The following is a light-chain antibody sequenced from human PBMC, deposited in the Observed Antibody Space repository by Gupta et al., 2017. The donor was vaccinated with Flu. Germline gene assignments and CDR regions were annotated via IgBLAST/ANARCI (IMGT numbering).Light chain of an antibody. Sequence: QAVLTQPSSLSASPGASASLTCTLRSGITVGPCRIYWYRQKPGSPPQHPLTYKSDSDKQQGSGVPSRFSGSKDTSANAAILLISGLQSEDEADYYCMIWHSTAVVFGGGTKLTVL. CDR2: YKSDSDK. J-gene: IGLJ2*01. V-gene: IGLV5-45*02. CDR3: MIWHSTAVV. CDR1: SGITVGPCR.